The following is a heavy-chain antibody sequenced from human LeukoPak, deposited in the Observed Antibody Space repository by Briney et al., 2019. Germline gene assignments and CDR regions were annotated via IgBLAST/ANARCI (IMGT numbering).Heavy chain of an antibody. Sequence: SETLSLTCAVYGGSFSGYYWSWIRQPPGKGLEWIGEINHSGSTNYNPSLKSRVTISVDTSKNQFSLKLSSVTAADTAVYYCARGRTTVVTPRYFDLWGRGTLVTVSS. CDR1: GGSFSGYY. V-gene: IGHV4-34*01. CDR3: ARGRTTVVTPRYFDL. D-gene: IGHD4-23*01. J-gene: IGHJ2*01. CDR2: INHSGST.